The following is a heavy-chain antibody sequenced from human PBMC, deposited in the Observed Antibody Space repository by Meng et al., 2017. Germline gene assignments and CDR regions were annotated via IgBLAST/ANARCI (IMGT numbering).Heavy chain of an antibody. CDR2: IYYSGST. CDR1: GGSTSSYY. Sequence: SETLSLTCILSGGSTSSYYWSWIRQPPGEGLEWVGYIYYSGSTNYNPSLKSRVTISVDTSKTQFSLKLSSVTAADTAVYYCARDEAPGGITMAGNAFDIWGQGTMVTVSS. D-gene: IGHD6-19*01. CDR3: ARDEAPGGITMAGNAFDI. J-gene: IGHJ3*02. V-gene: IGHV4-59*01.